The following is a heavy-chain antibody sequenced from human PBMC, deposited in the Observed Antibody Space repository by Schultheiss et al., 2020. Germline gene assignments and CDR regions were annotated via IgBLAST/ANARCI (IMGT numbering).Heavy chain of an antibody. V-gene: IGHV4-59*01. CDR3: ARMAKGAFDI. Sequence: SETLSLTCTVSGGSISSYYWSWIRQPPGKGLEWIGYIYHSGSTYYNPSLKSRVTISVDTSKNQFSLKLSSVTAADTAVYYCARMAKGAFDIWGQGTMVTVSS. CDR2: IYHSGST. CDR1: GGSISSYY. J-gene: IGHJ3*02. D-gene: IGHD5-24*01.